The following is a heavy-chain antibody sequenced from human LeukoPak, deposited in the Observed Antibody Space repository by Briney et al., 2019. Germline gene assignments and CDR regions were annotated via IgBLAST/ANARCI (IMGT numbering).Heavy chain of an antibody. CDR3: ARRLSGYYGDY. V-gene: IGHV5-51*01. Sequence: GESLKISCKGSGYSFTSYWIGWVRQMPGNGLEWMGTIYPGDSDIRYSPSFRGQVTISADKSISTAYLQWSSLKASDTAMYYCARRLSGYYGDYWGQGTLITVSS. CDR2: IYPGDSDI. CDR1: GYSFTSYW. D-gene: IGHD3-22*01. J-gene: IGHJ4*02.